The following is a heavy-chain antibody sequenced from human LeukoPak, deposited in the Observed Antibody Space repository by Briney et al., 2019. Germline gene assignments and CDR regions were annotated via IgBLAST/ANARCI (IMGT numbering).Heavy chain of an antibody. J-gene: IGHJ3*02. Sequence: SETLSLTCTVSGDSISSHYWSWLRQPPGKGLEWIGYIYYSGSTNYNPSLKSRVTISVDTSKNQFSLKLSSVTAADTAVYYCARHTYSYGLDAFDIWGQGTMVTVSS. CDR2: IYYSGST. D-gene: IGHD5-18*01. CDR3: ARHTYSYGLDAFDI. V-gene: IGHV4-59*08. CDR1: GDSISSHY.